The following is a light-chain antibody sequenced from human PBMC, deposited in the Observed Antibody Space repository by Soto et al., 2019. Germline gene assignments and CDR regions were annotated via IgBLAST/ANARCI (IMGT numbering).Light chain of an antibody. CDR2: GAS. V-gene: IGKV3-20*01. CDR3: QQYGSSTKT. CDR1: QRVSSNY. J-gene: IGKJ1*01. Sequence: EIVLTQSPGTLSLSPGERATLSCRASQRVSSNYLAWYQQKPGQAPRLLMFGASSRATGIPDRFSGSGSGTDSTLTISRLEPEDFALYYCQQYGSSTKTFGQGTKV.